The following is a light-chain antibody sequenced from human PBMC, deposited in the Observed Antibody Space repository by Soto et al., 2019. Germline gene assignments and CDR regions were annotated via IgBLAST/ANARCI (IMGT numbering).Light chain of an antibody. J-gene: IGKJ1*01. CDR1: QSISDW. V-gene: IGKV1-5*01. CDR3: LQYDSYSWT. CDR2: DAS. Sequence: DIHMTQSPSTLSASVLDIVTITFLASQSISDWLAWYHQKPGKAPNLLIFDASSLKSGIPSRFSGSGSGTEFTLTISSLQPDDFATYYCLQYDSYSWTFGQGTKGDI.